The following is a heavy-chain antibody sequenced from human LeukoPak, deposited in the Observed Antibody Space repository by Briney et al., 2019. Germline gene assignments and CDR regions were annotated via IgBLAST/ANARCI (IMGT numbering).Heavy chain of an antibody. CDR2: IVVGSGNT. CDR3: ARDGDSSGWSLFDY. Sequence: SVKVSCTASGFTFTSSAVQWVRQARGQRLEWIGWIVVGSGNTNYAQKFQERVTITRDMSTSTAYMELSSLRSEDTAVYYCARDGDSSGWSLFDYWGQGTLVTVSS. V-gene: IGHV1-58*01. CDR1: GFTFTSSA. D-gene: IGHD6-19*01. J-gene: IGHJ4*02.